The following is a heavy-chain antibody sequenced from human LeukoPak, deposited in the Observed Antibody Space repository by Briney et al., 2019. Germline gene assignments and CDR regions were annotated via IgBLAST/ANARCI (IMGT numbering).Heavy chain of an antibody. CDR3: AKEASSKGYFPPTERYYIVV. CDR1: GLTFSTEG. Sequence: GRSLRLASAPAGLTFSTEGFEWVRQAPGEGLEWVGFIQSDGSNTYYADSVKGRFSSCRDNSKSILYVQMNSLRSEDTAVYYCAKEASSKGYFPPTERYYIVVWGKGAPVT. CDR2: IQSDGSNT. J-gene: IGHJ6*03. D-gene: IGHD2/OR15-2a*01. V-gene: IGHV3-30*02.